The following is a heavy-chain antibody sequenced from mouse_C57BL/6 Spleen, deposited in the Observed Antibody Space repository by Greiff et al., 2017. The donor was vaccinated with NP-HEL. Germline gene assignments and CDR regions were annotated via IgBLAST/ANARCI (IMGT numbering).Heavy chain of an antibody. D-gene: IGHD2-1*01. V-gene: IGHV1-15*01. CDR2: IDPETGGT. CDR3: TRGDYGNPAWFAY. J-gene: IGHJ3*01. CDR1: GYTFTDYE. Sequence: QVQLKESGAELVRPGASVTLSCKASGYTFTDYEMHWVKQTPVHGLEWIGAIDPETGGTAYNQKFKGKAILTADKSSSTAYMELRSLTSEDSAVDYCTRGDYGNPAWFAYWGQGTLVTVSA.